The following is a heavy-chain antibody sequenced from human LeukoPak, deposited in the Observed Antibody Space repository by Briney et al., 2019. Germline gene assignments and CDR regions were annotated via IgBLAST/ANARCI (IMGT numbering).Heavy chain of an antibody. J-gene: IGHJ4*02. CDR2: ISYSGST. V-gene: IGHV4-39*01. CDR3: ARHVWLQPFDY. Sequence: SETLSLTCTVSGGSISTSTYYWGWIRQPPGKGLEWIGSISYSGSTYNNPSLKSRVTISVDTSKNQFFLKLSSVTAPDTAVYYCARHVWLQPFDYWGQGTLVTVSS. CDR1: GGSISTSTYY. D-gene: IGHD3-9*01.